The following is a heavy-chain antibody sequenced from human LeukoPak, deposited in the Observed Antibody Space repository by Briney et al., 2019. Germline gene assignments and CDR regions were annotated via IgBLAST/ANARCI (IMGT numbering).Heavy chain of an antibody. CDR3: AREVSSKEIGVVIFLRPNWFDP. Sequence: SVKVSRKASGGTFSSYAISWVRQAPGQGLEWMGGIIPIFGTANYAQKFQGRVTITADESTSTAYMELSSLRSEDTAVYYCAREVSSKEIGVVIFLRPNWFDPWGQGTLVTVSS. J-gene: IGHJ5*02. CDR1: GGTFSSYA. D-gene: IGHD3-3*01. CDR2: IIPIFGTA. V-gene: IGHV1-69*13.